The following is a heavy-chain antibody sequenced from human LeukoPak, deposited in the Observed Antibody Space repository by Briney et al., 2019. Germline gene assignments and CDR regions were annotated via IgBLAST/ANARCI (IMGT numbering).Heavy chain of an antibody. D-gene: IGHD6-13*01. CDR1: GGSISSGDYY. Sequence: PSQTLSLTCTVSGGSISSGDYYWSWIRQPPGKGLEWTGYIYYSGSTYYNPSLKSRVTISVDTSKNQFSLKLSSVTAADTAVYYCARGEGIAAAGNFDYWGQGTLVTVSS. J-gene: IGHJ4*02. CDR3: ARGEGIAAAGNFDY. CDR2: IYYSGST. V-gene: IGHV4-30-4*01.